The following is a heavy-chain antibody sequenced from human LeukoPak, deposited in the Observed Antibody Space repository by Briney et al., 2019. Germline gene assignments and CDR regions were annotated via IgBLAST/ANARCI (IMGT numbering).Heavy chain of an antibody. J-gene: IGHJ6*02. V-gene: IGHV4-31*03. CDR3: ARVRVNSGSYYYYGMDV. Sequence: SQTLSLTCTVSGGSISSGGYYWSWIRQHPGKGLEWIGYIYYSGSTYYNPSLKSRVTISVDTSKNQFSLKLGSVTAADTAVYYCARVRVNSGSYYYYGMDVWGQGTTVTVPS. D-gene: IGHD1-1*01. CDR1: GGSISSGGYY. CDR2: IYYSGST.